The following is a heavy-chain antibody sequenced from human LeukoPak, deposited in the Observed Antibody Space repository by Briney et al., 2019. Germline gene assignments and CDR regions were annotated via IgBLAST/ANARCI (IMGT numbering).Heavy chain of an antibody. Sequence: RGSLRLSCAASGFTFSNLWMSWVRQAPGKGLKWVANIKQDGSEKYYVDSVKGRFTISRDNAQNSLYLQMNSLRAEDTAIYYCATSTAAAGTDWGQGTLVTVFS. CDR1: GFTFSNLW. V-gene: IGHV3-7*03. CDR2: IKQDGSEK. D-gene: IGHD6-13*01. CDR3: ATSTAAAGTD. J-gene: IGHJ4*02.